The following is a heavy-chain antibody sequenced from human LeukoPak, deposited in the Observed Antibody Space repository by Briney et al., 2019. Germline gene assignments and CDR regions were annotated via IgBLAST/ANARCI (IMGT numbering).Heavy chain of an antibody. V-gene: IGHV1-2*02. CDR1: GYTFTGYY. J-gene: IGHJ5*02. CDR2: INPNSGGT. Sequence: ASVKVSCKASGYTFTGYYMHWVRQAPGQGLEWMGWINPNSGGTNYAQKFQGRVTMTRDTSISTAYMELSRLRSDDTAVYYCARVSRGWENWFDPWGQGTLVTVSS. D-gene: IGHD1-26*01. CDR3: ARVSRGWENWFDP.